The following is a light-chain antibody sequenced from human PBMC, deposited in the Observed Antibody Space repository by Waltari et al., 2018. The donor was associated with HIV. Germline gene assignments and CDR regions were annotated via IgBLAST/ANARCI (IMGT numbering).Light chain of an antibody. CDR2: DAS. Sequence: EIVLTQSPATLSLSPGERATLSCTASENINNYLAWYQQKPGQPPRLVLYDASNRAPGGPDRFSGGGSETHFALTISSLEPEDFAVYYCQQRRNWPLTFGGGTKVEMK. CDR3: QQRRNWPLT. J-gene: IGKJ4*01. V-gene: IGKV3-11*01. CDR1: ENINNY.